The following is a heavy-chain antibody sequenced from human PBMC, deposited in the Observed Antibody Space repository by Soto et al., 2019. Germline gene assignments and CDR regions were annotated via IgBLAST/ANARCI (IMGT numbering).Heavy chain of an antibody. CDR2: IYPGDSDT. Sequence: PGESLKISCKGSGYSFTSYWIGGVRQMPGKGLEWMGIIYPGDSDTRYSPSFQGQVTISADKSISTAYLQWSSLKASDTAMYYCATISTTGTGTGPRWFDPWGQGTLVTVSS. CDR3: ATISTTGTGTGPRWFDP. J-gene: IGHJ5*02. CDR1: GYSFTSYW. D-gene: IGHD1-1*01. V-gene: IGHV5-51*01.